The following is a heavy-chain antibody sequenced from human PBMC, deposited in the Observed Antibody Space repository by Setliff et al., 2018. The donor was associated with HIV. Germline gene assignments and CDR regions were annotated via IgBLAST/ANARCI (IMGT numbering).Heavy chain of an antibody. Sequence: TLSLTCTVSGGSISSGSYYWSWIRQPAGKGLEWIGRFYTSGSTTYNHSLKSRVTMSGDTSKNKVSLKLRSVSAADTAVYYCARTRGYSLYYFDYWGQGTLVTVSS. CDR2: FYTSGST. D-gene: IGHD5-18*01. CDR3: ARTRGYSLYYFDY. CDR1: GGSISSGSYY. V-gene: IGHV4-61*02. J-gene: IGHJ4*02.